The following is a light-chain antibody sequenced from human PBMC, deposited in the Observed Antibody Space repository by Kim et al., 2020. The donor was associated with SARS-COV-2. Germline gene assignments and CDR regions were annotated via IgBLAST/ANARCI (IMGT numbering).Light chain of an antibody. CDR3: QQRSRWVT. Sequence: SLTAGERATLYCRASQSVARYLAWYQQKPGQAPRLLIYDASKRATGVPARFSGSGSGTDYTLTITSLEPEDSAVYYCQQRSRWVTFGGGTKVDIK. J-gene: IGKJ4*01. V-gene: IGKV3-11*01. CDR2: DAS. CDR1: QSVARY.